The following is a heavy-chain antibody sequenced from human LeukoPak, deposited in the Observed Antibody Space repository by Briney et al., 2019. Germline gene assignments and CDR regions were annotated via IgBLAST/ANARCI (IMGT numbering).Heavy chain of an antibody. V-gene: IGHV3-74*01. CDR2: INSDGSST. D-gene: IGHD6-13*01. CDR1: GFTVSSNY. Sequence: GGSLRLSCAASGFTVSSNYMSWVRQAPGKGLVWVSRINSDGSSTSYADSVKGRFTISRDNAKNTLYLQMNSLRAEDTAVYYCARVAYSSSWIDNWFDPWGQGTLVTVSS. CDR3: ARVAYSSSWIDNWFDP. J-gene: IGHJ5*02.